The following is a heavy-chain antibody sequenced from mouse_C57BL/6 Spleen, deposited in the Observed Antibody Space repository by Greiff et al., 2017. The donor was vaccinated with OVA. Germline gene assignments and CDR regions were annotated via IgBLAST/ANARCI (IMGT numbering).Heavy chain of an antibody. D-gene: IGHD2-3*01. CDR3: ARPIYDGYYEAWFAY. J-gene: IGHJ3*01. CDR1: GYTFTSYW. V-gene: IGHV1-69*01. CDR2: IDPSDSYT. Sequence: QVQLQQSGAELVMPGASVKLSCKASGYTFTSYWMHWVKQRPGQGLEWIGEIDPSDSYTNYNQKFKGKSTLTVDKSSSTAYMQLSSLTSEDSAVYYCARPIYDGYYEAWFAYGGQGTLVTVSA.